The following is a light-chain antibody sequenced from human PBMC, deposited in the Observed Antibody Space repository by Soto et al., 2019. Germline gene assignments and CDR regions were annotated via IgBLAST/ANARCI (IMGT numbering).Light chain of an antibody. V-gene: IGLV1-44*01. J-gene: IGLJ2*01. CDR2: RDN. CDR3: SAWDDNIYGPV. CDR1: SSDIGSNP. Sequence: QSVLTQPPSASGTPGQRVAISCSGGSSDIGSNPVNWYLHLPGAAPKLLIYRDNQRPSGVPDRFSGSKSGTSASLTISGLQSEDEVDYFCSAWDDNIYGPVFGGGTKVTVL.